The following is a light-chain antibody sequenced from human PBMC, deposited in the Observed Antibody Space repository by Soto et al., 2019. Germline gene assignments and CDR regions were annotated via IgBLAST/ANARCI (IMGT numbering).Light chain of an antibody. CDR2: VAS. J-gene: IGKJ2*01. V-gene: IGKV3-20*01. CDR1: QSVSSSY. Sequence: EIVLTQSPGTLSLSPGDRATLSCRASQSVSSSYLAWYQQKPGQAPRLLIYVASSRATGIPDRFSGSGSGTDFTLTISRLEPEDFAVYYCQQYGSSPYTFGQGTKLEIK. CDR3: QQYGSSPYT.